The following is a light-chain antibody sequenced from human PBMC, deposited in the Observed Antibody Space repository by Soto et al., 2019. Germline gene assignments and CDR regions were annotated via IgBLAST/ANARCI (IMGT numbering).Light chain of an antibody. V-gene: IGLV2-23*01. CDR1: SSDVGSYNL. J-gene: IGLJ3*02. Sequence: QSALTQPASVSGSPGQSITISCTGTSSDVGSYNLVSWYRQHPGKAPKLMIYESSKRPSGLSNRFSGSKSGNTASLTISGLHAEDEADYYCCSYVGSSTLVFGGGTKLTVL. CDR2: ESS. CDR3: CSYVGSSTLV.